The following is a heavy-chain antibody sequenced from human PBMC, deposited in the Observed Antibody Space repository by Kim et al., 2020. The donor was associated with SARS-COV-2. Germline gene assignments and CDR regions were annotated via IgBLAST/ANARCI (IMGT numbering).Heavy chain of an antibody. J-gene: IGHJ4*02. D-gene: IGHD5-18*01. CDR2: T. V-gene: IGHV4-39*02. CDR3: ARELDTAMHY. Sequence: TYSNPSLKSRVTISVDTSKNQFSLKLSSETAADTAVYYCARELDTAMHYWGQGTLVTVSS.